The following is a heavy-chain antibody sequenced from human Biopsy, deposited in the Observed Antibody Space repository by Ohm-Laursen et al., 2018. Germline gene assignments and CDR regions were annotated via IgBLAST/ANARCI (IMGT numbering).Heavy chain of an antibody. V-gene: IGHV1-69*06. Sequence: SSVKVSCKASGGTFSSYIFAWVRQAPGQRPEWMGDVMPFFGTAQYAPKLQGRVSMTADKTTYTAYMELTSLTSEDTAVYFCARHYYDASGYNWFDPWGQGTLVTVSS. CDR1: GGTFSSYI. CDR3: ARHYYDASGYNWFDP. J-gene: IGHJ5*02. CDR2: VMPFFGTA. D-gene: IGHD3-22*01.